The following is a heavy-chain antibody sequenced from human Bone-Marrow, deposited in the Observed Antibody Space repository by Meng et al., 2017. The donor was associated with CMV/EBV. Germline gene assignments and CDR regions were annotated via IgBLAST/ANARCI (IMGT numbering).Heavy chain of an antibody. Sequence: GESLKISCAASGFTVSSHYMSWVRQAPGKGLEWVSAISGSGGSTYYADSVKGRFTISRDNSKNTLYLQMNSLRAEDTAVYYCAKGSGKLGIVGSPDYWGQGTLVTSSS. CDR2: ISGSGGST. J-gene: IGHJ4*02. V-gene: IGHV3-23*01. CDR3: AKGSGKLGIVGSPDY. D-gene: IGHD7-27*01. CDR1: GFTVSSHY.